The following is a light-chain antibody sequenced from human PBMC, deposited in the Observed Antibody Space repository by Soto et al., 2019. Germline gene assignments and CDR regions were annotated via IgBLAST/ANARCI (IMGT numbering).Light chain of an antibody. CDR1: SSNIGSNY. CDR2: RNN. J-gene: IGLJ2*01. V-gene: IGLV1-47*01. CDR3: AAWDDSLSGVV. Sequence: QSALTQPPSASGTPGQRVTISCSGSSSNIGSNYVYWYQQLPRTTPKLLIYRNNQRPSGVPDRFSGSKPGTSASLAISGLRSEDEADYYCAAWDDSLSGVVFGGGTQLTVL.